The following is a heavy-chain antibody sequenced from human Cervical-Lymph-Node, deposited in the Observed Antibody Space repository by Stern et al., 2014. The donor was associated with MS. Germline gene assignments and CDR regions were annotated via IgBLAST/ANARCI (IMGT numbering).Heavy chain of an antibody. CDR1: GYTFPTYG. J-gene: IGHJ4*02. V-gene: IGHV7-4-1*02. CDR3: ARYAPMVTTDFDY. Sequence: VQLVESGAELKKPGASVKVSCKASGYTFPTYGMNWVRQAPGQGLEWMGWINTNTGNPTYAQDFTGRFVFSLDTSVTTAYLQIRSLKAEDTAVYYCARYAPMVTTDFDYWGQGTLVTVSS. D-gene: IGHD4-17*01. CDR2: INTNTGNP.